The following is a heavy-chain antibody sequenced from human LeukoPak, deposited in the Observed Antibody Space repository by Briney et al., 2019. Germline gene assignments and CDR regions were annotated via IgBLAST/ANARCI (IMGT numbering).Heavy chain of an antibody. CDR1: GYNFASYR. J-gene: IGHJ4*02. D-gene: IGHD6-19*01. CDR3: ARGPSGKYSSGWYLY. CDR2: IYPGDSDT. V-gene: IGHV5-51*01. Sequence: GESLKISCKGSGYNFASYRVGWVRQMPGKGLEWMGIIYPGDSDTRYSPSFQGQVTISADKSISTAYLQWSSLKASDTAMYYCARGPSGKYSSGWYLYWGQGTLVTVSS.